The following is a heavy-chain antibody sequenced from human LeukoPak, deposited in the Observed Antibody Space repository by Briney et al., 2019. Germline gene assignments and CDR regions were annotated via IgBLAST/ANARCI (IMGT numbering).Heavy chain of an antibody. D-gene: IGHD3-10*01. Sequence: PSETLSLTCTVSGGSISSTTYYWGWIRQPPGKGLEWIGEINHSGSTNYNPSLKSRVTISVDTSKNQFSLKLSSVTAADTAVYYCAREGRGAHFDYWGQGTLVTVSS. J-gene: IGHJ4*02. CDR2: INHSGST. CDR1: GGSISSTTYY. V-gene: IGHV4-39*07. CDR3: AREGRGAHFDY.